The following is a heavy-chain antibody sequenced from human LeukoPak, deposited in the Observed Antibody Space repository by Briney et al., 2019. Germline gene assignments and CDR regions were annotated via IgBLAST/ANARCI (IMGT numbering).Heavy chain of an antibody. CDR1: GFTFSSYW. Sequence: GGSLRLSCAASGFTFSSYWMSWVRQAPGKGLEWVANIKQDGSEEYYVDSVKGRFTISRDNAKNSLYLQMNSLRAEDTAVYYCARDSSAAGNYYYYYGMDVWGQGTTVTVSS. CDR3: ARDSSAAGNYYYYYGMDV. D-gene: IGHD6-13*01. V-gene: IGHV3-7*01. J-gene: IGHJ6*02. CDR2: IKQDGSEE.